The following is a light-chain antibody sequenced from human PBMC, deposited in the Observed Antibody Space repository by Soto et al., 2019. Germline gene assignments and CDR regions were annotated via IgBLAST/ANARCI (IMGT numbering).Light chain of an antibody. CDR3: QQYCSSLWT. Sequence: EIVLTQSPGTLSLSPGERATLSCRASQSVSSSYLAWYQQKPGQAPRLLIYGESSKATNIPDRFNGSWSETYFTLTIIILEPEDFAVYYFQQYCSSLWTFGQGTKVDIK. CDR2: GES. V-gene: IGKV3-20*01. CDR1: QSVSSSY. J-gene: IGKJ1*01.